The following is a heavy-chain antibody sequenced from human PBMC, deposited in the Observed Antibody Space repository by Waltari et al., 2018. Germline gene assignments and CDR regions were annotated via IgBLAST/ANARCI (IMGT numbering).Heavy chain of an antibody. CDR2: SDTDGMTT. J-gene: IGHJ4*02. CDR3: GSDLTGVQDF. D-gene: IGHD2-8*02. Sequence: EVQLVESGGGLVQPGGSLRLACAASGFTSSNYWMHGVRQAPGKGLVWVSRSDTDGMTTDYADSVKGRFIISRDNARNTLYLQMNSLRAEDTAIYYCGSDLTGVQDFWGPGTLVTVSS. V-gene: IGHV3-74*01. CDR1: GFTSSNYW.